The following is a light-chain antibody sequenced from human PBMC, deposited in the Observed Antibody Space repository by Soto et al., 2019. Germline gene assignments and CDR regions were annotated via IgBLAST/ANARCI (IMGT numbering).Light chain of an antibody. V-gene: IGKV3-20*01. CDR2: GAS. CDR3: QHYGRSPIT. CDR1: QSVNSR. J-gene: IGKJ5*01. Sequence: EIVMTQSPATLSVSPGERATLSCRASQSVNSRLAWYQHKPGQAPRLLISGASSRATGIPDRFSGSGSATDFTLTISRLEPEDFALYYCQHYGRSPITFGQGTRL.